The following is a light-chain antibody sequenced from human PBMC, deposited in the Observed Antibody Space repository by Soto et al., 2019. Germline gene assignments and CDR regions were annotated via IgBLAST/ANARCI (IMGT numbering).Light chain of an antibody. J-gene: IGLJ3*02. Sequence: QSVLTQPPSVSGAPGQGVTISCTGGSSNIGAGYDVHWYQHLPGTSSKLLIYGNHNRPSGVPDRFSGSKSGNSASLAITALQAEDEADYYCQSYDSSLSGSWVFGGGTKLTVL. CDR2: GNH. V-gene: IGLV1-40*01. CDR1: SSNIGAGYD. CDR3: QSYDSSLSGSWV.